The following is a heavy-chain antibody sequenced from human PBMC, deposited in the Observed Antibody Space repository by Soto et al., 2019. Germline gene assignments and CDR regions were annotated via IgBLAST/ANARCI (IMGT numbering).Heavy chain of an antibody. CDR2: ISGSGGST. CDR3: AKAGALWFGELFYFDY. CDR1: GFTFSSYA. V-gene: IGHV3-23*01. D-gene: IGHD3-10*01. J-gene: IGHJ4*02. Sequence: PGGSLRLSCAASGFTFSSYAMSWVRPAPGKGLEWVSAISGSGGSTYYADSVKGRFTISRDNSKNTLYLQMNSLRAEDTAVYYCAKAGALWFGELFYFDYWGQGTLVTVSS.